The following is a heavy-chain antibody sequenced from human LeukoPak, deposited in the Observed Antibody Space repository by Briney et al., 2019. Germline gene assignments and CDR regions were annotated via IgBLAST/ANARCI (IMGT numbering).Heavy chain of an antibody. J-gene: IGHJ3*02. V-gene: IGHV3-53*01. CDR1: GFTVSSNY. CDR3: ARGGGRTTTVTKRASPPDAFDI. D-gene: IGHD4-17*01. Sequence: GGSLRLSCAASGFTVSSNYMSWVRQAPGKGLEWVSVIYSGGSTYYADSVKGRFTISRDNSKNTLYLQMNSLRAEDTAVYYCARGGGRTTTVTKRASPPDAFDIWGQGTMVTVSS. CDR2: IYSGGST.